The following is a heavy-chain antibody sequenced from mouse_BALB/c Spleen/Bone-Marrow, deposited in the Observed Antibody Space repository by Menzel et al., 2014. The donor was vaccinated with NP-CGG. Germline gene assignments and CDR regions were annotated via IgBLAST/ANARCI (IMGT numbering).Heavy chain of an antibody. CDR2: ISHSGST. J-gene: IGHJ4*01. D-gene: IGHD2-14*01. CDR1: GDSITSGY. CDR3: ARAGYRYDVGYAMDY. V-gene: IGHV3-8*02. Sequence: VQLQQSGPSLVKPSQTLSLTCSVTGDSITSGYWNWIRKFPGNKLEYMGYISHSGSTYYNPPLKSRISITRDTSKNQYYLQLNSVTTEDTATYYCARAGYRYDVGYAMDYWGQGTSVTVSS.